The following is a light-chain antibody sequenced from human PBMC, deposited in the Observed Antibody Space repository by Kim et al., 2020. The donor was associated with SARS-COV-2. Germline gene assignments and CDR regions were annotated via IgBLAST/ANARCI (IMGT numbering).Light chain of an antibody. CDR1: QSIGSY. J-gene: IGKJ1*01. Sequence: LSLGDTATLSCRASQSIGSYLAWYQQKPGQAPRLLISDASKRATGIPARFRGSGSGTDFTLTISSLEPADLAVYYCQQRTNWSWTFGQGTKVDIK. CDR3: QQRTNWSWT. CDR2: DAS. V-gene: IGKV3-11*01.